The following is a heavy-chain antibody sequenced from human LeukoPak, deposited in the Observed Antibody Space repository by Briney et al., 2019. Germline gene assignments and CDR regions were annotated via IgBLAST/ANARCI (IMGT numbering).Heavy chain of an antibody. Sequence: SETLSLTCTVSGGSISSSSYYWGWIRQPPGTGLEWIGSIYYSGSTYYNPSLKSRVTISVDTSKNQFSLKLSSVTAADTAVYYCASWDTAMATLDYWGQGTLVTVSS. V-gene: IGHV4-39*01. CDR3: ASWDTAMATLDY. D-gene: IGHD5-18*01. J-gene: IGHJ4*02. CDR1: GGSISSSSYY. CDR2: IYYSGST.